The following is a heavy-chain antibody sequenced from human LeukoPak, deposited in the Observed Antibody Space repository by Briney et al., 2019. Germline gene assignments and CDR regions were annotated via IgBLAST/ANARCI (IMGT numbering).Heavy chain of an antibody. V-gene: IGHV1-2*02. CDR3: ARDRGYYGSGKYNWFDP. CDR1: GYTFTGYY. D-gene: IGHD3-10*01. CDR2: INPNSGGT. Sequence: ASVKVSCKASGYTFTGYYMHWVRQAPGQGLEWMGWINPNSGGTNYAQKFQGRVTMTRDTSISTAYMELSRLRSDDTAVYYCARDRGYYGSGKYNWFDPWGQGTLVTVSS. J-gene: IGHJ5*02.